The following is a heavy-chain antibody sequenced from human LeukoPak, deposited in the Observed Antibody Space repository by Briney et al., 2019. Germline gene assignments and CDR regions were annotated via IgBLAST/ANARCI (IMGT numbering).Heavy chain of an antibody. CDR3: ARGRSGWYEDF. D-gene: IGHD6-19*01. V-gene: IGHV3-21*01. Sequence: GGSLRLSCAASGFTFSSYSMNWVRQAPGKGLEWVSSISSSSSYIYYADSVKGRFTISRDNAKNSLYLQMNSLRAEDTAVYYCARGRSGWYEDFWGQGTLVTVSS. J-gene: IGHJ4*02. CDR1: GFTFSSYS. CDR2: ISSSSSYI.